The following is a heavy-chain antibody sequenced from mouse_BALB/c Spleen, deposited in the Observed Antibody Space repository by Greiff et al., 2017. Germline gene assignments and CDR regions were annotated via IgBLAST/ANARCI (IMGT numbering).Heavy chain of an antibody. D-gene: IGHD2-1*01. CDR1: GFTFSSFG. J-gene: IGHJ4*01. V-gene: IGHV5-17*02. CDR2: ISSGSSTI. CDR3: ARYYGNYGGYAMDY. Sequence: DVHLVESGGGLVQPGGSRKLSCAASGFTFSSFGMHWVRQAPEKGLEWVAYISSGSSTIYYADTVKGRFTISRDNPKNTLFLQMTSLRSEDTAMYYCARYYGNYGGYAMDYWGQGTSVTVSS.